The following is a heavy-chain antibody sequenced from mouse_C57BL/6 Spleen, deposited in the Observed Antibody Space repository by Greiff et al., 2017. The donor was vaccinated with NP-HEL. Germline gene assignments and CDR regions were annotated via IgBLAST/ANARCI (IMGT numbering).Heavy chain of an antibody. J-gene: IGHJ4*01. CDR3: APPITTAVAEQGDY. D-gene: IGHD1-1*01. Sequence: QVHVKQSGAELARPGASVKLSCKASGYTFTSYGISWVKQRTGQGLEWIGESYPRSGNTYYNEKFKGKATLTADKSSSTAYMELRSLTSEDSAVYFCAPPITTAVAEQGDYWGQGTSVTVSS. V-gene: IGHV1-81*01. CDR1: GYTFTSYG. CDR2: SYPRSGNT.